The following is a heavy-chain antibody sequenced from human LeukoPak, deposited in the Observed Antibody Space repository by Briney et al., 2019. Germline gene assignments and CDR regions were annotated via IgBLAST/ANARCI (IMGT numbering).Heavy chain of an antibody. CDR1: GYTSTGYY. D-gene: IGHD5-12*01. J-gene: IGHJ6*03. CDR2: INPNSGGT. Sequence: ASVKVSCEASGYTSTGYYMHWVRQAPGQGLEWMGWINPNSGGTNYAQKFQGRVTMTRDTSISTAYMELSRLRSDDTAVYYCARDQWLRGGHYYYYYYMDVWGKGPTVTVSS. CDR3: ARDQWLRGGHYYYYYYMDV. V-gene: IGHV1-2*02.